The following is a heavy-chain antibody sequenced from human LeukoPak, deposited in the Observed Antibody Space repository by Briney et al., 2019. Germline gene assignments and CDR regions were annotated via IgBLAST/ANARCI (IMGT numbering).Heavy chain of an antibody. V-gene: IGHV3-23*01. J-gene: IGHJ4*02. D-gene: IGHD3-22*01. CDR1: GFNFNIYA. CDR3: AKDRPNYYESNGHYYRQNGDY. CDR2: TSSNSVYT. Sequence: GGSLRLSCAASGFNFNIYAMSWVRQTPGKGLEWVSSTSSNSVYTYYGDSVKGRFTVSRDNSKNTLYLQMNSLRAEDTAIYYCAKDRPNYYESNGHYYRQNGDYWGQGTLVTVSS.